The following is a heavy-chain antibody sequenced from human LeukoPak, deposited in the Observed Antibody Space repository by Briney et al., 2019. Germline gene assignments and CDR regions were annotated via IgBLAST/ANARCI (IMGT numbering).Heavy chain of an antibody. Sequence: GESLKISCKASGYSFTNYWIGWVRQMPGKGLDWIGNIYPGDSDTRYSPSFQGQVTISADKSISTAYLQWSSLKASDTAMYYCAREGGTVPGTGPFDYWGQGTLVTVSS. CDR1: GYSFTNYW. CDR3: AREGGTVPGTGPFDY. CDR2: IYPGDSDT. V-gene: IGHV5-51*01. D-gene: IGHD6-19*01. J-gene: IGHJ4*02.